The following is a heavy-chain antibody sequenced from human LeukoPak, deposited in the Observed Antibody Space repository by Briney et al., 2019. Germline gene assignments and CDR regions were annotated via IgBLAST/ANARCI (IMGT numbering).Heavy chain of an antibody. CDR2: ISPYNGNT. D-gene: IGHD5-24*01. J-gene: IGHJ4*02. Sequence: GASVKVSFKASGYTFTGYGISWVRQAPGHGLEWMGWISPYNGNTNYAQKLQGRVTMTTDTSTSTAYMELRSLRSDDTAVYYCAREMATIVNQFDYCVQGTLVTVSS. CDR3: AREMATIVNQFDY. CDR1: GYTFTGYG. V-gene: IGHV1-18*01.